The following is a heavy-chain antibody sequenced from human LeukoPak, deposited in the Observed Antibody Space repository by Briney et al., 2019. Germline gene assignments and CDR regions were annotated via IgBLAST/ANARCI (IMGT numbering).Heavy chain of an antibody. J-gene: IGHJ4*02. V-gene: IGHV3-23*01. CDR1: GFTFSSYA. CDR3: AKAKGLLFFDY. Sequence: GGSLRLSCAASGFTFSSYAMTGVRPAPGKGLEYVSAIGGSGANTYYADSVKGRFTISRDNSKNTLYLQMNSLRAEDTAVYHCAKAKGLLFFDYWGQGTLVTVSS. D-gene: IGHD2-21*02. CDR2: IGGSGANT.